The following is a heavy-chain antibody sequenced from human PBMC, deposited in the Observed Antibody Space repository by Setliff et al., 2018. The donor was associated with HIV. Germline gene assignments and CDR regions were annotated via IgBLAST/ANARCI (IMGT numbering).Heavy chain of an antibody. V-gene: IGHV3-49*04. CDR2: IRSKAYGGTT. Sequence: SLRLSCTASGFTFGDYDMSWVRQAPGKGLEWVGFIRSKAYGGTTEYAASVNGRFTISRDDSKSIAYLQMNSLKTEDPAVYYCTRAQEYYFGSGTPVDYWGQGTLVTVSS. CDR1: GFTFGDYD. D-gene: IGHD3-10*01. CDR3: TRAQEYYFGSGTPVDY. J-gene: IGHJ4*02.